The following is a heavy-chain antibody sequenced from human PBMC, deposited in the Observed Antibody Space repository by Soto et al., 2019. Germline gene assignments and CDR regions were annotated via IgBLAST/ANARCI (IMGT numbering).Heavy chain of an antibody. D-gene: IGHD6-19*01. J-gene: IGHJ5*02. CDR3: TREQSDDNYFDP. CDR2: IYYSGGT. V-gene: IGHV4-61*08. CDR1: GAALSSGGYF. Sequence: SLTCTVYGAALSSGGYFYTWVRQPPGKGLEWLGYIYYSGGTNYNPSLKSRVTISLDKSKSQFSLRLISVTAADTAVYYCTREQSDDNYFDPWGQGTLVTVSS.